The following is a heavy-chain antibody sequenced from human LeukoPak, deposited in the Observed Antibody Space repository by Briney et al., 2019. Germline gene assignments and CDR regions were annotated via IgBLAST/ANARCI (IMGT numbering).Heavy chain of an antibody. J-gene: IGHJ4*02. Sequence: PGGSLRLSCAASGFTFSSYAMSWVRQAPGKGLEWVSGISGSGGSTYYADSVKGRFTISRDNSKNTLYLQMNSLRAEDTAVYYCAKTSAEWVLFRFDYWGQGTLVTVSS. CDR2: ISGSGGST. D-gene: IGHD3-3*01. CDR1: GFTFSSYA. V-gene: IGHV3-23*01. CDR3: AKTSAEWVLFRFDY.